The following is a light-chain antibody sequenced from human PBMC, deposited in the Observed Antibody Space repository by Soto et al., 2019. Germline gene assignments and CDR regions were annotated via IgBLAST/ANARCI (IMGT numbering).Light chain of an antibody. CDR3: QQRHNWPIT. V-gene: IGKV3D-20*02. CDR1: QSVSNRY. Sequence: EKELTKSPGTQSLYLGVRATLSRRASQSVSNRYLAWYQQKPGQAPRLLIYGASSRATGIPDRFSGSGSGTDFTLTISGLEPADLGVYYCQQRHNWPITFGQGTRREIK. J-gene: IGKJ5*01. CDR2: GAS.